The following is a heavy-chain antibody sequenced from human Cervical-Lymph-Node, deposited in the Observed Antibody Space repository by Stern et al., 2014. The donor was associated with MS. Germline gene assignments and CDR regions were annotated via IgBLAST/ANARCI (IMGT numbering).Heavy chain of an antibody. CDR1: EFTFNEHS. CDR2: ISYDGGND. J-gene: IGHJ4*02. CDR3: TASASCGGDCYSGAFDY. Sequence: VQLVESGGGVVKPGRSLRLSCAASEFTFNEHSMHWVRQTPGKGLEWEAIISYDGGNDYYADSVKGRFTISRDNSKNPLYLQMNTLRAEDTAVYYCTASASCGGDCYSGAFDYWGQGTLVTVSS. V-gene: IGHV3-30-3*01. D-gene: IGHD2-21*01.